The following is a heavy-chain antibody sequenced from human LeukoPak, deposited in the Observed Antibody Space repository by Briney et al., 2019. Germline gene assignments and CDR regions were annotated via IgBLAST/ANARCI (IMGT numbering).Heavy chain of an antibody. Sequence: PSETLSLSCTVSGGSISSSSYYWGWIRQPPGKGLEWIGSIYYSGSTYYNPSLKSRVTISVDTSKNQFSLKLSSGTAADTAVYYCARRTVTITGGDYWGQGTLVTVSS. D-gene: IGHD4-17*01. J-gene: IGHJ4*02. V-gene: IGHV4-39*01. CDR3: ARRTVTITGGDY. CDR1: GGSISSSSYY. CDR2: IYYSGST.